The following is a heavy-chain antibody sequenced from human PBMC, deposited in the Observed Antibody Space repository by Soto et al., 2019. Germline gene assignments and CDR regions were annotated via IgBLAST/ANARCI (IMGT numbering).Heavy chain of an antibody. D-gene: IGHD5-18*01. CDR3: ASGGYTYGFSAMDA. CDR2: INPSGFST. Sequence: ASVKVSCKASGYTFSSSYIHWVRQAPGQGLEWMGLINPSGFSTDYAQTFQGRVTVTRDTSTSTVYMELSSLRSEDTAVYYCASGGYTYGFSAMDAWGPGTTVTVSS. CDR1: GYTFSSSY. V-gene: IGHV1-46*01. J-gene: IGHJ6*02.